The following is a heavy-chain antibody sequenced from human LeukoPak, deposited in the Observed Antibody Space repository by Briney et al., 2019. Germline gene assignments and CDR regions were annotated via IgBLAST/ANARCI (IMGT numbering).Heavy chain of an antibody. CDR2: ISYDGSNK. CDR1: GFTFSSYA. Sequence: GGSLRLSCAASGFTFSSYAMHWVLQAPGKGLEWVAVISYDGSNKYYADSVKGRFTISRDNSKNTLYLQMNSLRAEDTAVYYCPRPNRGYSSPFDYWGQGTLVTVSS. V-gene: IGHV3-30*04. J-gene: IGHJ4*02. D-gene: IGHD5-18*01. CDR3: PRPNRGYSSPFDY.